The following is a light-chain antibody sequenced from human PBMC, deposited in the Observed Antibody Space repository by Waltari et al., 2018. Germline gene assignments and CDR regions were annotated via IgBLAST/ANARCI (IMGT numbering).Light chain of an antibody. CDR2: WAS. CDR1: QSLLFGSNNNNY. CDR3: QQYFSSPT. J-gene: IGKJ1*01. V-gene: IGKV4-1*01. Sequence: DIVMTQSPDSLAVSLGERATSSCKSSQSLLFGSNNNNYLAWYQQKPGQPPKLLIYWASTRDSGVPDRFSGSGSQRDFSLTISSLQAEDVAVYYCQQYFSSPTFDQGTRVEMK.